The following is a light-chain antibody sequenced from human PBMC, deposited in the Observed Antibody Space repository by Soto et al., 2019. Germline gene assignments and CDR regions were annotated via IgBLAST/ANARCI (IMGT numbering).Light chain of an antibody. CDR1: QSISAW. CDR2: QAS. V-gene: IGKV1-5*03. J-gene: IGKJ4*01. CDR3: QQYNSYSLT. Sequence: IHMTQSHSILSASVGNRVAITCRASQSISAWVAWYQQKAGKAPKLLIYQASLLESGVPSRFSGSGYGTEFNLTISSLQTDDFATYYCQQYNSYSLTFGGGTKVDIK.